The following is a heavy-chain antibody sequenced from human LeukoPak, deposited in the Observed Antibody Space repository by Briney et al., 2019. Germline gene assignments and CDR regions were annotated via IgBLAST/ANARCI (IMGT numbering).Heavy chain of an antibody. D-gene: IGHD5-18*01. CDR2: VDPEDGET. V-gene: IGHV1-69-2*01. Sequence: GASVKVSCKASGYTFTDYYMHWVQQAPGKGLEWMGRVDPEDGETIYAEKFQGRVTITADTSTDTAYMELSSLRSEDTAVYYCATAPTAMDAYDYWGQGTLVTVSS. CDR1: GYTFTDYY. CDR3: ATAPTAMDAYDY. J-gene: IGHJ4*02.